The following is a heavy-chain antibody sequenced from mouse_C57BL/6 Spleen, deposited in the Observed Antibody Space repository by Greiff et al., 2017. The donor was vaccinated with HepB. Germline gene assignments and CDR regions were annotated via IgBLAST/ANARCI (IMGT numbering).Heavy chain of an antibody. CDR2: IDPENGDT. CDR1: GFNIKDDY. V-gene: IGHV14-4*01. J-gene: IGHJ2*01. CDR3: TTWGGGTFDY. Sequence: DVKLQESGAELVRPGASVKLSCTASGFNIKDDYMHWVKQRPEQGLEWIGWIDPENGDTEYASKFQGKATITADTSSNTAYLQLSSLTSEDTAVYYCTTWGGGTFDYWGQGTTLTVSS.